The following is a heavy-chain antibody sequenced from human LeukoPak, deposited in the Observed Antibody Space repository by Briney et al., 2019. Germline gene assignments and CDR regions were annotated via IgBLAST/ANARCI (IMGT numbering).Heavy chain of an antibody. CDR3: VREGEGPLSKDFDY. CDR1: GFTFTDHY. J-gene: IGHJ4*02. CDR2: IGPHSTFT. V-gene: IGHV1-2*02. Sequence: GASMKVSCKSSGFTFTDHYIHWVRHGPGQGLEWMGYIGPHSTFTSSPQEFQGRVTMTRDASMSTAYMELTRLTSDDTAVYYCVREGEGPLSKDFDYWGQGTLVTVSS. D-gene: IGHD2/OR15-2a*01.